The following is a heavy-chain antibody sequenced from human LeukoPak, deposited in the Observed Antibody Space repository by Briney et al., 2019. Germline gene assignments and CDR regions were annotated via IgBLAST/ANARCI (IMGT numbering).Heavy chain of an antibody. J-gene: IGHJ4*02. CDR3: AKFWHSDC. Sequence: ASVKVSCKASGYTFTSYDIHWVRQAPGQGLEWMGWIDPNTGGTHCAQKFQGRVTMTRDTSISTAYMQLSGLTFDDTAVYYCAKFWHSDCWGQGTLVTVSS. CDR1: GYTFTSYD. V-gene: IGHV1-2*02. CDR2: IDPNTGGT.